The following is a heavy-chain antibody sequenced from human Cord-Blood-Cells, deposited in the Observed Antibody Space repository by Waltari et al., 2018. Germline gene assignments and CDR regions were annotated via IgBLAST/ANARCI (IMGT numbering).Heavy chain of an antibody. Sequence: QVQLQESGPVLVKPSGTLSLTCAVSGGSISSSNWWSWVRQPPGKGLEWIGEIYYSGSTNCNPSHKIRVTISVDKSKNQFSLKLSSVTAADTAVYYCARGLAARPGFDYWGQGTLVTVSS. J-gene: IGHJ4*02. CDR3: ARGLAARPGFDY. V-gene: IGHV4-4*02. D-gene: IGHD6-6*01. CDR2: IYYSGST. CDR1: GGSISSSNW.